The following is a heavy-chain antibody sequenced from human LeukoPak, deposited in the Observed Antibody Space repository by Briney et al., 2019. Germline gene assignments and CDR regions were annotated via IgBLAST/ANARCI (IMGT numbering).Heavy chain of an antibody. D-gene: IGHD1-26*01. J-gene: IGHJ4*02. V-gene: IGHV3-53*01. CDR1: GFTVSNNY. CDR3: ARVIGSYYYY. CDR2: IYSGGST. Sequence: GGSLRLSCAASGFTVSNNYMSWVRQAPGKGLEWVSVIYSGGSTYYADSVKGRFTISRDNSKNTLCLQMNGLRAEDTAVYYCARVIGSYYYYWGQGTLVTVSS.